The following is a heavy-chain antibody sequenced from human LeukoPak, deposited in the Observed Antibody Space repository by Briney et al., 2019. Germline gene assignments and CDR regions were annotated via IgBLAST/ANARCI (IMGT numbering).Heavy chain of an antibody. J-gene: IGHJ6*02. Sequence: GGSLRLPCAASGFIFGDYAMHWVRQAPGKGLDWVAVISYDGSKRYQADSVKGRLTISRDNSKNTLYLQMNSLRPKDTAVYYCARDRGQLSTTGHYYGMDVWGQGTTVTVSS. CDR1: GFIFGDYA. CDR2: ISYDGSKR. V-gene: IGHV3-30-3*01. D-gene: IGHD6-6*01. CDR3: ARDRGQLSTTGHYYGMDV.